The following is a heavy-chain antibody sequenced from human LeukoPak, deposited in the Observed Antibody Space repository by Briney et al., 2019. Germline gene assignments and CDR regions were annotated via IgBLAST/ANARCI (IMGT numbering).Heavy chain of an antibody. CDR2: INPNSGGT. V-gene: IGHV1-2*02. CDR3: ARVFSGYDFGAFDI. CDR1: GYTFTGYY. J-gene: IGHJ3*02. D-gene: IGHD5-12*01. Sequence: GASVKVSCTASGYTFTGYYMHWVRQAPGQGLEWMGWINPNSGGTNYAQKFQGRVTMTRDTSISTAYMELSRLRSDDTAVYYCARVFSGYDFGAFDIWGQGTMVTVSS.